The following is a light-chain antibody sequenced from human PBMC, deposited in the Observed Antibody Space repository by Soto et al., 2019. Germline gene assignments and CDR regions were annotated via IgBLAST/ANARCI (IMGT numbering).Light chain of an antibody. J-gene: IGKJ1*01. V-gene: IGKV3-15*01. CDR1: QSLGSN. CDR3: QQYNNWRVT. Sequence: VMWQSPGTLSVSQGKRATLSCRASQSLGSNLAWYQQKPGQAPRLLIYGASTRATGIPARFSGSGSGTEFSLTISSLQSEDVAVYYCQQYNNWRVTFGQGTKVDI. CDR2: GAS.